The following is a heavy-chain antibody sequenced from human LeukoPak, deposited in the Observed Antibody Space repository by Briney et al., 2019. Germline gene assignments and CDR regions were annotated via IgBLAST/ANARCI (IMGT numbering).Heavy chain of an antibody. J-gene: IGHJ6*02. V-gene: IGHV3-30*03. D-gene: IGHD3-10*01. CDR1: GFSFNSYA. Sequence: GGSLRLSCAASGFSFNSYAIHWVRQAPGKGLEWVPAISYDGSNKHYADSVRGRFTISRDNSKNTLYLQMNSLRTEDTAVYYCAQGGSEIYYFYHGMDVWGRGTTVTVSS. CDR2: ISYDGSNK. CDR3: AQGGSEIYYFYHGMDV.